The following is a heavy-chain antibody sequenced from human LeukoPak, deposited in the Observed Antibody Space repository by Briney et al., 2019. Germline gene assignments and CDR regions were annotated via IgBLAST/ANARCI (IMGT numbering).Heavy chain of an antibody. Sequence: SETLSLTCTVSGASISSSSYYWGWIRQPPGKGLEWIGSIYYSGSTYYNPSLKSRVTISVDTSKDQFSLKLSSVTAADTAVYYCARHVQYYYDSSGYPSIRFDYWGQGTLVTVSS. CDR3: ARHVQYYYDSSGYPSIRFDY. D-gene: IGHD3-22*01. CDR2: IYYSGST. J-gene: IGHJ4*02. V-gene: IGHV4-39*01. CDR1: GASISSSSYY.